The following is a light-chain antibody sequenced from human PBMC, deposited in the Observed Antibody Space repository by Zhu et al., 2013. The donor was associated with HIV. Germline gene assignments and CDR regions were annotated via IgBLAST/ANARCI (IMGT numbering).Light chain of an antibody. CDR2: GAS. J-gene: IGKJ2*03. CDR1: QSVSSNF. V-gene: IGKV3-20*01. CDR3: LQHNSYPHS. Sequence: EIVLTQSPGTLSLSPGERATLSCRASQSVSSNFLAWYQQKPGQAPRLLIYGASSRATGIPDRFSGSGSGTDFTLTISRLEPEDFATYYCLQHNSYPHSFGQGTKLEIK.